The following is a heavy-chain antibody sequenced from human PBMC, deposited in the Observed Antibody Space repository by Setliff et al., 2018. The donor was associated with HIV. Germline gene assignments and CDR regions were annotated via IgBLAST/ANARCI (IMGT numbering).Heavy chain of an antibody. V-gene: IGHV1-46*01. D-gene: IGHD6-19*01. Sequence: ASVKVSCKASGYTFTSYPMHWVRQAPGQGLEWMGVINTSGGSAGYAEKFRGRVTMTRDTSTNTVYMDLRNLRSEDTAVYYCARDQGDASGWYAGDYWGHGTLVTVSS. CDR3: ARDQGDASGWYAGDY. CDR2: INTSGGSA. J-gene: IGHJ4*01. CDR1: GYTFTSYP.